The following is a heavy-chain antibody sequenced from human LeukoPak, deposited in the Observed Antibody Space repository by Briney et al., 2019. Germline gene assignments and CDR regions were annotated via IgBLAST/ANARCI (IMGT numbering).Heavy chain of an antibody. CDR3: AKRSLSYDSSGHLHYFDY. CDR1: GFAFSTYA. J-gene: IGHJ4*02. Sequence: GGSLRLSCAASGFAFSTYALSWVRQAPGKGLEWVSAISYGGGSTYYGDSVKGRFTISRDNSKNTLDLQMNSLRAEDTAIYYCAKRSLSYDSSGHLHYFDYWGQGTLVTVSS. CDR2: ISYGGGST. V-gene: IGHV3-23*01. D-gene: IGHD3-22*01.